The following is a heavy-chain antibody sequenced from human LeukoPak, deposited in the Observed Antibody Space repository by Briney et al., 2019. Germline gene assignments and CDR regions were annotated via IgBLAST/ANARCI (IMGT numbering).Heavy chain of an antibody. CDR1: GGSFSGYY. Sequence: PSETLSLTCAVYGGSFSGYYWSWIRQPPGKGLEWIGEINHSGSTNYNPSLKSRVTISVDTSKNQFSLKLSSVTAADTAVYYCARGPFYCSPDYWGQGTLVTVSS. V-gene: IGHV4-34*01. CDR2: INHSGST. D-gene: IGHD2-21*01. J-gene: IGHJ4*02. CDR3: ARGPFYCSPDY.